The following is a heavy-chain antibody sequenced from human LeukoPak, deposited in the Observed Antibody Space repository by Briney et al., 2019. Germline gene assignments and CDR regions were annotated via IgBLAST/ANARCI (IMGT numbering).Heavy chain of an antibody. CDR3: ASEGGSGGYYFRY. D-gene: IGHD3-10*01. Sequence: QSGGSLRLSCAASGFTFSSYAMHWVRQAPGKGLEWVAVISYDGSNKYYADSVKGRFTISRDNSKNTLYLQMNSLRAEDTAVYYCASEGGSGGYYFRYWGQGTLVTVSP. CDR2: ISYDGSNK. CDR1: GFTFSSYA. V-gene: IGHV3-30-3*01. J-gene: IGHJ4*02.